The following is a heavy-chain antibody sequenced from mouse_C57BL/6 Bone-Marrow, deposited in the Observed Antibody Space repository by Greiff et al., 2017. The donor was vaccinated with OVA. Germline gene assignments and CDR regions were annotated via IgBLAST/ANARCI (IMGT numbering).Heavy chain of an antibody. D-gene: IGHD2-4*01. CDR3: ARALYDYDGDWYFDV. Sequence: VQLQQSGAELVRPGTSVKMSCKASGYTFTNYWIGWAKQRPGHGLEWIGDIYPGGGYTNYNEKFKGKATLTADKSSSTAYMQFSSLTSEDSAIYYGARALYDYDGDWYFDVWGTGTTVTVSS. V-gene: IGHV1-63*01. CDR1: GYTFTNYW. CDR2: IYPGGGYT. J-gene: IGHJ1*03.